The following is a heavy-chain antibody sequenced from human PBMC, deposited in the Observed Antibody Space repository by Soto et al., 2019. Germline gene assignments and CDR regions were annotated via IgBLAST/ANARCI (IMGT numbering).Heavy chain of an antibody. Sequence: SERLSITCTVSGGSISSWGYSWSWIRQHPGKGLEWIGYIYYSGSTYYNPSLKSRVTISVDTSKNQFSLKLSSVTAADTAVYYCARGAFGTGYVFYYYMDVWGKGTTVTVSS. CDR1: GGSISSWGYS. CDR2: IYYSGST. J-gene: IGHJ6*03. D-gene: IGHD3-9*01. V-gene: IGHV4-31*03. CDR3: ARGAFGTGYVFYYYMDV.